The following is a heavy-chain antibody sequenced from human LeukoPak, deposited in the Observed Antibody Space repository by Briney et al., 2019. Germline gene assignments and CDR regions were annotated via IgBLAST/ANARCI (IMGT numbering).Heavy chain of an antibody. CDR1: GFTFDDYA. CDR3: AKAETGYYYVIGYFQH. CDR2: ISWNSGSI. J-gene: IGHJ1*01. V-gene: IGHV3-9*01. D-gene: IGHD3-22*01. Sequence: PGRSLRLSCAASGFTFDDYAMHWVRQAPGKGLEGVSGISWNSGSIGYADSVKGRFTISRDNAKNSLYLQMNSLRAEDTALYYCAKAETGYYYVIGYFQHWGQGTLVTVSS.